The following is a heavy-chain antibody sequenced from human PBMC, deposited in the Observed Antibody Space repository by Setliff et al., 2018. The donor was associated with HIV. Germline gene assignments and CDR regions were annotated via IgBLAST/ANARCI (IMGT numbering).Heavy chain of an antibody. D-gene: IGHD2-2*01. CDR2: VDPEDGET. CDR3: ATLGYDVDY. J-gene: IGHJ4*02. CDR1: GYTFTDYY. Sequence: ASVKVSCKASGYTFTDYYMHWVQQAPGKGLEWMGRVDPEDGETIYAEKFQGRVTITADTSIDTAYMELSRLRSEDTALYYCATLGYDVDYWGQGTLVTVSS. V-gene: IGHV1-69-2*01.